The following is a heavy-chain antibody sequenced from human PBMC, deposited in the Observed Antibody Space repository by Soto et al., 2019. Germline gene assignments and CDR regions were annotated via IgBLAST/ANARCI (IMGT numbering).Heavy chain of an antibody. J-gene: IGHJ4*02. V-gene: IGHV3-21*01. Sequence: EVQLVESGGGPVKPGGSLRLSCAASGFTFSSYSMNWVRQAPGKGLEWVSSISSSSSYIYYADSVKGRFTISRDNAKNSLYLQMNSLRAEDTAVYYCASGYLELLGFPHYWGQGTLVTVSS. CDR2: ISSSSSYI. CDR1: GFTFSSYS. D-gene: IGHD1-7*01. CDR3: ASGYLELLGFPHY.